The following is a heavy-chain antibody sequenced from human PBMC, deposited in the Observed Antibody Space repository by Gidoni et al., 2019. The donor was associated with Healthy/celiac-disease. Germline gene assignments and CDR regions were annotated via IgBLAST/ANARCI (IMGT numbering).Heavy chain of an antibody. D-gene: IGHD3-16*01. CDR3: ARHRLGGWFDP. CDR1: VYSFTSYW. J-gene: IGHJ5*02. CDR2: LYPGDSDT. Sequence: EVQLVHSGAAVKKPGESLKISCKGSVYSFTSYWIGWVRQRPGNGLEWMGILYPGDSDTRYSPSFQGQVTISAEKSISTAYLQWSSLKASDTAMYYWARHRLGGWFDPWGQGTLVTVSS. V-gene: IGHV5-51*01.